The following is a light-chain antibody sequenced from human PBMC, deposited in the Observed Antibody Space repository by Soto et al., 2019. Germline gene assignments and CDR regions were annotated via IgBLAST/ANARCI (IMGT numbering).Light chain of an antibody. V-gene: IGLV1-40*01. J-gene: IGLJ2*01. Sequence: QSVLTQPPSVSGAPGQRVTISCTGSGSNIGAGFDVQWYQQLPGTAPKLLIYANNNRPSGVPDRFSGSKSGTSASLAITGLGAEDEADYYCQCYYSSLSGSRVFGGGTKLTVL. CDR1: GSNIGAGFD. CDR3: QCYYSSLSGSRV. CDR2: ANN.